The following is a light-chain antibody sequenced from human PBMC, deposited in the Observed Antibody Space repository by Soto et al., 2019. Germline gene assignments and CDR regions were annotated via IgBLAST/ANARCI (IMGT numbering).Light chain of an antibody. Sequence: QSALTQPRSVSGSPGQSVTISCTGTSSDVGGYNYVSWYQQHPGKAPKLMIYDVSKRPSGVPDRFSGSKSGNTASLTISGLQAEDEADYYCCSYADSYTYGFGTGTKLTVL. CDR1: SSDVGGYNY. CDR3: CSYADSYTYG. CDR2: DVS. V-gene: IGLV2-11*01. J-gene: IGLJ1*01.